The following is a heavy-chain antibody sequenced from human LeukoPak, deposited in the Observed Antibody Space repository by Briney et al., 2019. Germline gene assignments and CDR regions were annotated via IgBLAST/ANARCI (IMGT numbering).Heavy chain of an antibody. V-gene: IGHV3-23*01. J-gene: IGHJ4*01. D-gene: IGHD3-10*01. CDR3: AKYPGPVWGVIIHY. CDR1: GFTFSSYA. CDR2: ISGSGGSR. Sequence: GGSLSLSCAASGFTFSSYAMSWVRKPPGKGMGWVSTISGSGGSRYYADSVNGRFTISRDNSKNTLYLQIDSLRAEATAVYYCAKYPGPVWGVIIHYWGQGTLVTVSS.